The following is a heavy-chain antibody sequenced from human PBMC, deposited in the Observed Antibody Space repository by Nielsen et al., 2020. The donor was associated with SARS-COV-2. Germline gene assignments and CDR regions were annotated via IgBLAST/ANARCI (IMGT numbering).Heavy chain of an antibody. J-gene: IGHJ4*02. CDR3: ARDRGRSGWYTIPHDY. D-gene: IGHD6-19*01. CDR1: KFTFDHYA. Sequence: GGSLRLSCAASKFTFDHYAMHWVRQAPGKGLEWVSGISWNSGNTGYADSVKGRFTISRDNAKNSLYLQMNSLGAEDTAVYYCARDRGRSGWYTIPHDYWGQGTLVTVSS. V-gene: IGHV3-9*01. CDR2: ISWNSGNT.